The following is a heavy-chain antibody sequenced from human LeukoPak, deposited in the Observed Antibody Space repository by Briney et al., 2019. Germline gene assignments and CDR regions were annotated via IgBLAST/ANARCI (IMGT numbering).Heavy chain of an antibody. J-gene: IGHJ4*02. CDR3: VRLGSTSWYY. CDR1: GFTFSSYW. Sequence: PGGSLRLSCAASGFTFSSYWMSWVRQAPGKGLEWVANMMEDGNEKYYVDSVKGRFTISRDNAKNSLYLQMNSLRAEDTAVYYCVRLGSTSWYYWGQGALVTVSS. V-gene: IGHV3-7*01. D-gene: IGHD6-13*01. CDR2: MMEDGNEK.